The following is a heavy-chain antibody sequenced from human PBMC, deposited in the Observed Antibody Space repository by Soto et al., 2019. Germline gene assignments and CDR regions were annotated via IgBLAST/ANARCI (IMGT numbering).Heavy chain of an antibody. CDR1: DYSISSGYH. CDR2: IYQSGNT. J-gene: IGHJ4*02. CDR3: VRGKVNFDY. Sequence: PSETLSLTCIVSDYSISSGYHWGWIRQPPGKGLECIGTIYQSGNTYYNPSLKSRVILSIDTSKNQFSLKQSTVTAADTAVYYCVRGKVNFDYWGKGILVTVSS. V-gene: IGHV4-38-2*02.